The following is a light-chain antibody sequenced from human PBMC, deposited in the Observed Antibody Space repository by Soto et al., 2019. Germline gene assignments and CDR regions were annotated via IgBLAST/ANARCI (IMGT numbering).Light chain of an antibody. J-gene: IGLJ3*02. CDR2: EVS. V-gene: IGLV2-14*01. CDR3: SSDRSTNSSV. Sequence: QCSLTQPGSVSGSPGQSIPISCTGTTSDVGGDNYVSWYQQHPGKAPKLIIYEVSYRPSGVSNRFSGSKSDNPASLTISGLQAEDEADYYCSSDRSTNSSVFGGGTKVTVL. CDR1: TSDVGGDNY.